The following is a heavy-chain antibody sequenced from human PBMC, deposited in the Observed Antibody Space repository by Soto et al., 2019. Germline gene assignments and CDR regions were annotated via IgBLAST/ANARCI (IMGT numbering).Heavy chain of an antibody. V-gene: IGHV1-69*13. CDR3: ARASWRGGDMDWDFDY. D-gene: IGHD2-21*02. J-gene: IGHJ4*02. Sequence: QVQLVQSGAEVKKPGASVKVSCKASGYTFTSYGISWVRQAPGQGLEWMGWIIPIFGTANYAQKFQGRVTITADESTSTAYMELSSLRSEDTAVYYCARASWRGGDMDWDFDYWGQGTLVTVSS. CDR2: IIPIFGTA. CDR1: GYTFTSYG.